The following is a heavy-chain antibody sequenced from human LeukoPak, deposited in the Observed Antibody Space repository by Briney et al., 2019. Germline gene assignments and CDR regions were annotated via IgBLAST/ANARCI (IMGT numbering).Heavy chain of an antibody. CDR1: GYTLTELS. CDR3: ATPTYGGSDLGFDY. D-gene: IGHD5-12*01. V-gene: IGHV1-24*01. CDR2: FDPEDGET. J-gene: IGHJ4*02. Sequence: ASVKVSCKVSGYTLTELSMHWVRQAPGKGLEWMGGFDPEDGETIYAQKFQGRVTMTEDTSTDTAYMELSSLRSEDTAVYYCATPTYGGSDLGFDYWGQGTLVTVSS.